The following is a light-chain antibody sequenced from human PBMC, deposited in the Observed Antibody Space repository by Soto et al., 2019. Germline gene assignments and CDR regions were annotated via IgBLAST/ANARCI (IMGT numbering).Light chain of an antibody. CDR1: QSVDND. Sequence: EIVMTQSPATLSVSPGDRATLSCRASQSVDNDLAWYQQKPGQPPRLLIYDASTRATGIPARFSGSQSRTEFTLALSGLLSEDFAVFSCQQYNNWPLTFRRGTKVEIK. V-gene: IGKV3D-15*01. CDR2: DAS. J-gene: IGKJ4*01. CDR3: QQYNNWPLT.